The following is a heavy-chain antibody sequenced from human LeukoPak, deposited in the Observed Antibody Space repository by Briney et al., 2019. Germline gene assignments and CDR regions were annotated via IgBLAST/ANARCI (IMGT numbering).Heavy chain of an antibody. V-gene: IGHV3-30*02. CDR3: VKERGSGWPENYFDY. J-gene: IGHJ4*02. D-gene: IGHD6-19*01. CDR2: IRYDGSNK. Sequence: PGGSLRLSCAVSGFTFSSYGMHWVRQAPGKGLEWVAFIRYDGSNKYYADSVKGRLTISRDNSKNTLYLQMNSLRAEDTAVYYCVKERGSGWPENYFDYWGQGSLVTVSS. CDR1: GFTFSSYG.